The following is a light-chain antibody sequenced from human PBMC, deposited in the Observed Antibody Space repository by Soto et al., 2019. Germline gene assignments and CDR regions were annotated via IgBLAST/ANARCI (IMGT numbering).Light chain of an antibody. Sequence: EIVVTQSPGTLSLSPGERATLSCRASQSISNDHLAWYHQKPGQAPRLLMYGTSNRATGGIADRFSGSRSGTDFTLTISRLEPEDVAVYYCQYYGSSVTFAGGTKVEIK. CDR3: QYYGSSVT. CDR1: QSISNDH. CDR2: GTS. J-gene: IGKJ4*01. V-gene: IGKV3-20*01.